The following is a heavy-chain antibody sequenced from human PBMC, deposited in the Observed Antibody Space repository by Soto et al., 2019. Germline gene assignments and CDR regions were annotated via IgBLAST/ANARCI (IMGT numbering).Heavy chain of an antibody. CDR2: IKSKTDGGTT. J-gene: IGHJ6*03. Sequence: GGSLRLSCAASGFTFSNAWMSWVRQAPGKGLEWVGRIKSKTDGGTTDYAAPVKGRFTISRDDSKNTLYLQMNSLKTEDTAVYYCTIARALGCSSTSCYYYYYYYMDVWGKGTTVTVSS. CDR1: GFTFSNAW. CDR3: TIARALGCSSTSCYYYYYYYMDV. V-gene: IGHV3-15*01. D-gene: IGHD2-2*01.